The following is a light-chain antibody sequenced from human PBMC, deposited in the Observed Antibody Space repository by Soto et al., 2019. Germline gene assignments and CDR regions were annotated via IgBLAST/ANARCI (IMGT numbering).Light chain of an antibody. CDR3: QQFGTSPWT. CDR2: GAS. V-gene: IGKV3-20*01. Sequence: IVLTQSPGTLSLSPEERATLSCRASQSVSSSYLAWYQQKPGQAPRLLIYGASSRATGIPDRFSGSGSGTDFTLTISRLEPEDFAVYYCQQFGTSPWTFGQGTKVEIK. CDR1: QSVSSSY. J-gene: IGKJ1*01.